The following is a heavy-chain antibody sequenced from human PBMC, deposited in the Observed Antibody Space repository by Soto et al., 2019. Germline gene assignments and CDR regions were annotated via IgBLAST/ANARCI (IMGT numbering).Heavy chain of an antibody. CDR1: GLTFSSYA. Sequence: GGSLRLWCALSGLTFSSYAMRLVRPAPEKGLEWVSAISGSGSSTYYADSVKGRITISRDNAKNSLYLQMNSLRAEDTSVDYCARSYSMVPSPSDYWGQGTLVTFSS. V-gene: IGHV3-23*01. CDR3: ARSYSMVPSPSDY. CDR2: ISGSGSST. J-gene: IGHJ4*02. D-gene: IGHD3-10*01.